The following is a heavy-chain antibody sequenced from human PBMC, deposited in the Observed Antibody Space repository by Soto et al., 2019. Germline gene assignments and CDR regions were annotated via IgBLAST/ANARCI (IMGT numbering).Heavy chain of an antibody. CDR2: ISNNGFDT. CDR1: GFTFSTYA. V-gene: IGHV3-23*01. J-gene: IGHJ6*03. Sequence: PGVSLRLSCAASGFTFSTYAMSWVRQAPGKGLEWVSTISNNGFDTYYADSVKGRLTISRANSNNTLYLQINNVRAEDTAVYYCAKFRGLQLAHYSMDVWGKGATVTVSS. D-gene: IGHD2-15*01. CDR3: AKFRGLQLAHYSMDV.